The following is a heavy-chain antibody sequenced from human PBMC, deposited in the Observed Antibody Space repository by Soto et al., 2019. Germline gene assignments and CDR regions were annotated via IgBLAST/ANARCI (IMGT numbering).Heavy chain of an antibody. CDR2: INPNSGGT. CDR1: GYTFTGYY. Sequence: ASVKVSCKASGYTFTGYYMHWVRQAPGQGLEWMGWINPNSGGTNYAQKFQGWVTMTRDTSISTAYMELSRLRSDDTAMYYCAKVRGDDAFDIWGQGTMVTVSS. CDR3: AKVRGDDAFDI. V-gene: IGHV1-2*04. D-gene: IGHD3-16*01. J-gene: IGHJ3*02.